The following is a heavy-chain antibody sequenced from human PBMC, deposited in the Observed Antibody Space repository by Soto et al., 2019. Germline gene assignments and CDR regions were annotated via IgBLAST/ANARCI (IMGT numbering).Heavy chain of an antibody. V-gene: IGHV4-30-4*01. CDR1: EESIKISEYD. D-gene: IGHD5-12*01. CDR3: ARAGVATIYPGNNWFDP. Sequence: SQTNSLTYSVSEESIKISEYDWSFIRQPPGKGLEWIGYIYYSGSTYYNPSLNSRVTISVDTSKNQFSLNLSSVTAADTAMYYCARAGVATIYPGNNWFDPWGQGTLVTVSS. CDR2: IYYSGST. J-gene: IGHJ5*02.